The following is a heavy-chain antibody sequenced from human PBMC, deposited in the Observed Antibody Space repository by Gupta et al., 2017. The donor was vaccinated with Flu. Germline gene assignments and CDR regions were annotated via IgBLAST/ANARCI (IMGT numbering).Heavy chain of an antibody. V-gene: IGHV4-39*01. CDR3: ARHFVGYCSGGTCYDENDY. CDR2: IYYSGNT. CDR1: YY. D-gene: IGHD2-15*01. Sequence: YYWGWIRQPPGKGLEWIGSIYYSGNTYYNPSLKSRVTISVDTSKNQFSLKLNSVTAADTAVYYCARHFVGYCSGGTCYDENDYWGQGTSVTVSS. J-gene: IGHJ4*02.